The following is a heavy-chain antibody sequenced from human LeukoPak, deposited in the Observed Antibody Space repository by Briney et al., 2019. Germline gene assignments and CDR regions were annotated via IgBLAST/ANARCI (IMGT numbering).Heavy chain of an antibody. CDR3: AKDNYGLDV. Sequence: PGGSLRLSCAASGFTSSDYAMHWVRQAPGKGLEWVAVMLHDGSNQYYAASVKGRFTISRDNSKNTLFLQINSLRIEDTAVYYCAKDNYGLDVWGQGTTVTVS. CDR2: MLHDGSNQ. J-gene: IGHJ6*02. V-gene: IGHV3-30-3*01. CDR1: GFTSSDYA.